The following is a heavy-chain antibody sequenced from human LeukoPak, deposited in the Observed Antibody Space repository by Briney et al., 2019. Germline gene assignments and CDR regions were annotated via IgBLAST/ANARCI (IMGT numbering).Heavy chain of an antibody. CDR2: IDPNSGGT. Sequence: ASVKVSCKASGYTLTDNHLYWVRQAPGQGLEWMGWIDPNSGGTNFAQNFQGRLTMTRDTSVNTAYMELSRLTSDDTAVYYCARELGVNAFDVWGQGTMVTVSS. CDR3: ARELGVNAFDV. CDR1: GYTLTDNH. D-gene: IGHD7-27*01. J-gene: IGHJ3*01. V-gene: IGHV1-2*02.